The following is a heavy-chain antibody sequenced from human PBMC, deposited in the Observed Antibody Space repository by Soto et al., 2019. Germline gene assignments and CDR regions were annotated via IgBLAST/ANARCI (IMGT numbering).Heavy chain of an antibody. J-gene: IGHJ6*02. CDR3: ARDKVLLWFGDLGADYYYYYGMDV. CDR2: ISYDGSNK. Sequence: QVQLVESGGGVVQPGRSLRLSCAASGFTFSSYAMHWVRQAPGKGLEWVAVISYDGSNKYYADSVKGRFTISRDNSKNTLYLQMNRLRGEDTAVYYCARDKVLLWFGDLGADYYYYYGMDVWGQGTTVTVSS. CDR1: GFTFSSYA. V-gene: IGHV3-30-3*01. D-gene: IGHD3-10*01.